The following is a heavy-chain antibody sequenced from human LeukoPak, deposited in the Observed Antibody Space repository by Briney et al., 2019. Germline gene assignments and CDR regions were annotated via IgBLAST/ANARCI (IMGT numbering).Heavy chain of an antibody. CDR2: IYYSGST. Sequence: SETLSLTCTVSGGSISSSSYYWGWIRQPPGKGLEWIGSIYYSGSTYYNPSLKSRVTISVDTSKNQFSLKLSSVTAADTAVYYCARQGYDILAGYYGEYYFDYWGQGTLVTVSS. CDR1: GGSISSSSYY. CDR3: ARQGYDILAGYYGEYYFDY. V-gene: IGHV4-39*01. D-gene: IGHD3-9*01. J-gene: IGHJ4*02.